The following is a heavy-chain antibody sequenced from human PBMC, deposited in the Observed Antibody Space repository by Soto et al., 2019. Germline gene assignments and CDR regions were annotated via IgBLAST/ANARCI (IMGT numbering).Heavy chain of an antibody. CDR2: IDGSGGIT. CDR1: DFPFGTTD. CDR3: VKNPGWFNT. V-gene: IGHV3-23*01. Sequence: PRGALLVSCASSDFPFGTTDMIWVRQAPGEGLEWVSTIDGSGGITFYADSVKGRFTISRDNSRNTVYLQMNSLRGDDTALYYCVKNPGWFNTWGQGALVTVSS. J-gene: IGHJ5*02.